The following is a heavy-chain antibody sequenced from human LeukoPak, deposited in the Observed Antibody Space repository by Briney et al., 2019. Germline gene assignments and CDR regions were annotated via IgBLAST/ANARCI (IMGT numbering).Heavy chain of an antibody. D-gene: IGHD2-2*01. CDR3: AKDRGRRIVVVPATKWGTFDY. CDR1: DFTFSSYG. Sequence: GGSLRLSCAASDFTFSSYGMHWVRQAPGKGLEWVAFIRDDGSIKYYADSVKGRFTISRDNSKNTLSLQMNSLRAEDTAVYYCAKDRGRRIVVVPATKWGTFDYWGQGTLVTVSS. J-gene: IGHJ4*02. CDR2: IRDDGSIK. V-gene: IGHV3-30*02.